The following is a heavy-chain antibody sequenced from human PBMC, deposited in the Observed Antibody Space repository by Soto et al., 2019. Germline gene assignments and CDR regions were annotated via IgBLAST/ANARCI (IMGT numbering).Heavy chain of an antibody. D-gene: IGHD2-2*01. J-gene: IGHJ4*02. CDR2: ITSNGDNT. Sequence: GGSLRLSCSASGFTFSNFAMHWVRQAPGKGLEYVSGITSNGDNTYHADSVQGRFTISRDNSKSTLYLQMTSLRVEDTAVYYCVKGNQLLRYYFEYWGRGALVTVS. CDR1: GFTFSNFA. CDR3: VKGNQLLRYYFEY. V-gene: IGHV3-64D*06.